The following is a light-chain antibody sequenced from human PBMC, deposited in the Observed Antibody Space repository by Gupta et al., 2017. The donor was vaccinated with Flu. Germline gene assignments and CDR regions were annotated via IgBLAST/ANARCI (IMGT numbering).Light chain of an antibody. CDR3: SSYTSTNTFYV. V-gene: IGLV2-14*01. CDR2: DVS. Sequence: QSALTQPASLSASPGQPITIPCTGPSSDVGRSNSVSWYQQHPGKAPKLMIYDVSNRPSGVSSRFSGSKSGNTASLTISGLGAEDESDYYCSSYTSTNTFYVFGTGTKVTVL. J-gene: IGLJ1*01. CDR1: SSDVGRSNS.